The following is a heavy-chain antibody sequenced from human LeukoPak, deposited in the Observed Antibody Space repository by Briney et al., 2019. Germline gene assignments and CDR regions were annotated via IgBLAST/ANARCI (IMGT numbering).Heavy chain of an antibody. D-gene: IGHD6-19*01. CDR2: INHSGTT. Sequence: PSETLSLTCVVYGGSFSGYYWSWIHQPPGKGLEWIGEINHSGTTNYNPSLKSRVTISVDTSKNQFSLKLSSVTAADTAVYYCARGIAVAGGDYWGQGTLVTVSS. CDR1: GGSFSGYY. J-gene: IGHJ4*02. CDR3: ARGIAVAGGDY. V-gene: IGHV4-34*01.